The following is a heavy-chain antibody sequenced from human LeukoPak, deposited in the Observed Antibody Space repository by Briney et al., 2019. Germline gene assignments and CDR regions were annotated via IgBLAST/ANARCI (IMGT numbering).Heavy chain of an antibody. CDR1: GSSISSGGYY. CDR2: IYHSGST. Sequence: SETLSLTCTVSGSSISSGGYYWSWIRQPPGKGLEWIGYIYHSGSTYYNPSLKSRVTISVDRSKNQFSLKLSSVTAADTAVYYCAREETSGGRFYWGQGTLVTVSS. CDR3: AREETSGGRFY. J-gene: IGHJ4*02. V-gene: IGHV4-30-2*01. D-gene: IGHD3-16*01.